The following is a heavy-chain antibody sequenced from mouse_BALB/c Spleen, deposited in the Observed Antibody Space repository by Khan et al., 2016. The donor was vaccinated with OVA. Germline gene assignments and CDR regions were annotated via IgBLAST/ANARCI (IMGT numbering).Heavy chain of an antibody. V-gene: IGHV1S136*01. CDR1: GYTFTNYV. CDR2: INPHNDGT. CDR3: GREASNWDFSLAC. Sequence: EVKLLESGPELVKPGASVKMSCKASGYTFTNYVTHWVKQKPGQGLEWIGYINPHNDGTRFHEKFKGKATLTSDKSSSTAYMELSSLTSEDSAVYYCGREASNWDFSLACWGQGTLVTVSA. J-gene: IGHJ3*01. D-gene: IGHD4-1*01.